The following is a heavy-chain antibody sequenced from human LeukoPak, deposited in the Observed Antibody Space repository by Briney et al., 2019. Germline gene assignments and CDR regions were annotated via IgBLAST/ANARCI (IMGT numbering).Heavy chain of an antibody. J-gene: IGHJ3*02. V-gene: IGHV3-23*01. CDR3: AIPVISTGNSNSFDI. CDR1: GFTFSTYA. CDR2: ISGGGGTT. D-gene: IGHD2-21*01. Sequence: GGSLRLSCAASGFTFSTYAMRWVRQAPGKGLEWVSTISGGGGTTYYGDSVKGRFTISRDNSKNTLYLQMSSLRAEDTAVYYCAIPVISTGNSNSFDIRGQGTMVTVSS.